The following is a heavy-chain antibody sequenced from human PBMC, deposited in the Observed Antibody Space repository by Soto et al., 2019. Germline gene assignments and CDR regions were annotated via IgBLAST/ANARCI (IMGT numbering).Heavy chain of an antibody. V-gene: IGHV4-59*01. D-gene: IGHD3-10*01. CDR1: GGSLGSYY. Sequence: SETLSLTCTVSGGSLGSYYWGWIRQPPGKGLEWIGYVFYTGRANYNASLKSRVSISLDTSNYQFSLKLSSVTAADTAVYYCARDCDVRMPTNPFYYNRMDVWGPGTTVTVSS. J-gene: IGHJ6*02. CDR3: ARDCDVRMPTNPFYYNRMDV. CDR2: VFYTGRA.